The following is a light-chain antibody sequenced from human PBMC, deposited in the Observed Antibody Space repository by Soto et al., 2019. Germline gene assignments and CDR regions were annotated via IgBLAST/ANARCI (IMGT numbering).Light chain of an antibody. CDR1: SSNIGTNI. CDR2: AND. Sequence: QSVLTQPPSASGTPGQTVTISCYGSSSNIGTNIVTWYQQLPGTAPRLLIYANDQRPSGVPDRFSGSKSGTSASLAISGLQSEDEADYFCSVWDESLNGWRVFGTGTKVTVL. V-gene: IGLV1-44*01. CDR3: SVWDESLNGWRV. J-gene: IGLJ1*01.